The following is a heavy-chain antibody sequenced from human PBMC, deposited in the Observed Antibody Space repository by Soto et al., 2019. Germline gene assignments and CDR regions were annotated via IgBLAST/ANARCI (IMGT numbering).Heavy chain of an antibody. D-gene: IGHD3-9*01. CDR2: ISSNGGST. CDR3: AKGGKREYYDILAGYCPVDFDY. CDR1: GFTFSSYA. V-gene: IGHV3-64*04. Sequence: GGSLRLSCSASGFTFSSYALHWVRQAPGKGLEYVSAISSNGGSTYYADSVKGRFTISRDNSKNTLYLQMNSLRAEDLAVYYCAKGGKREYYDILAGYCPVDFDYWGQGTLVTVSS. J-gene: IGHJ4*02.